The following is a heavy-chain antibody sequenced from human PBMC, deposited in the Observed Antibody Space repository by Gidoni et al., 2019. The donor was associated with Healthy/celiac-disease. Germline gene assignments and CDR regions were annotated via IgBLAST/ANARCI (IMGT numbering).Heavy chain of an antibody. CDR1: GYTFTSYY. D-gene: IGHD2-2*01. CDR3: ARDRQRIVVVPAAEGLDY. Sequence: QVQLVQSGAEVKKPGASVKVSCKASGYTFTSYYMHWVRQAPGQGLEWMGIINPSGGSTSYAQKFQGRVTMTRDTSTSTVYMELSSLRSEDTAVYYCARDRQRIVVVPAAEGLDYWGQGTLVTVSS. CDR2: INPSGGST. V-gene: IGHV1-46*01. J-gene: IGHJ4*02.